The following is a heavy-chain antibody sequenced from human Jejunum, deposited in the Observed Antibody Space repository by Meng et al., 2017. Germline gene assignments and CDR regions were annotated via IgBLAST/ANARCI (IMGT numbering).Heavy chain of an antibody. CDR3: ANVDITWYSAVGFDP. J-gene: IGHJ5*02. D-gene: IGHD6-13*01. V-gene: IGHV3-23*01. Sequence: GESLKIPCAASGFTFSSYAMSWVRQAPGKGLQWVSSISSSGATTNYADSVKGRFTISRDNSRNTLYLEMNSLRTEDTAMYYCANVDITWYSAVGFDPWGQGTLVTVSS. CDR1: GFTFSSYA. CDR2: ISSSGATT.